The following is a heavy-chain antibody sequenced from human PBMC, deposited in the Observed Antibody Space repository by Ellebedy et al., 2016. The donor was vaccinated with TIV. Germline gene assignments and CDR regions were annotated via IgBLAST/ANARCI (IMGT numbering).Heavy chain of an antibody. D-gene: IGHD6-13*01. CDR2: LGSAGDT. J-gene: IGHJ4*02. Sequence: GESLKISCAASGFTFSSHDMHWVRQGPGKGLEWVSALGSAGDTSYSGSVKGRFTISRENGKNSVYLQMNSLRAEDTAVYYCARASAGLDYWGQGTLVTVSS. V-gene: IGHV3-13*01. CDR1: GFTFSSHD. CDR3: ARASAGLDY.